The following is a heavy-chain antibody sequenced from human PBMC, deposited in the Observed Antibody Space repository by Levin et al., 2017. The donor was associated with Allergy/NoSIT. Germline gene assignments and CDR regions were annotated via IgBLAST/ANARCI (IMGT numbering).Heavy chain of an antibody. CDR2: TRNKANSYTT. Sequence: RAGGSLRLSCAASGFIFSDHYMDWVRQAPGKGLEWVGRTRNKANSYTTEYAASVKGRFTISRDDSKNSLYLQMNSLKTEDTAVYYCTRGLNSGHNGGGYWGQGTLVTVSS. J-gene: IGHJ4*02. CDR3: TRGLNSGHNGGGY. V-gene: IGHV3-72*01. CDR1: GFIFSDHY. D-gene: IGHD1-26*01.